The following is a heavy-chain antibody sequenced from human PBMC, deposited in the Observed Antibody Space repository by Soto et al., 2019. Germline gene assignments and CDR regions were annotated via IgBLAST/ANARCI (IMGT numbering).Heavy chain of an antibody. CDR1: GDTFNRYT. V-gene: IGHV1-69*02. J-gene: IGHJ4*02. D-gene: IGHD3-10*01. CDR3: ATNYGSGSAAFDY. CDR2: IIPMLSMS. Sequence: QVQLVQSGPEMKKPGSSVRVSCTASGDTFNRYTISWVRQAPGQGLEWMGRIIPMLSMSNHARNFQGRVTXTXDXXTSTAYMVLSGLTSGDTAMYFCATNYGSGSAAFDYWGQGTLVTVSS.